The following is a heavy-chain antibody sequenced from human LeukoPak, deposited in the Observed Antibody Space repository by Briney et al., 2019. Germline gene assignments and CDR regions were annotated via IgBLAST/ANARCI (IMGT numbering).Heavy chain of an antibody. J-gene: IGHJ4*02. CDR1: GGSISSYY. Sequence: WETLSLTCNVSGGSISSYYWSWIRQPAGKGLEWIGRIYSSGNTNYNPSLQSRVTMSLDTSKNQFSLKLSSVTAADTAVYYCARESIAAHYWGQGTLVTVSS. V-gene: IGHV4-4*07. CDR3: ARESIAAHY. D-gene: IGHD6-6*01. CDR2: IYSSGNT.